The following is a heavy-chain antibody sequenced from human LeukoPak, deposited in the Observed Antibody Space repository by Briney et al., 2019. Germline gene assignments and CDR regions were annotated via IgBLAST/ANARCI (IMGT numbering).Heavy chain of an antibody. CDR3: ARAMNTYYDFWSGYSHHAFDI. D-gene: IGHD3-3*01. V-gene: IGHV4-59*01. CDR1: GGSISSYY. CDR2: IYYSGST. Sequence: SEALSLTCTVSGGSISSYYWSWLRQPPGKGLEWIGYIYYSGSTNYNPSLKSRVTISVDTSKNQFSLKLSSVTAADTAVYYCARAMNTYYDFWSGYSHHAFDIWGQGTMVTVSS. J-gene: IGHJ3*02.